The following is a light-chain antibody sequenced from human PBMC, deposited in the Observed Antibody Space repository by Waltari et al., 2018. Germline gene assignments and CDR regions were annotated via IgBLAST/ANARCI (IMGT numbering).Light chain of an antibody. Sequence: SALTQPASVSGSPGQSITISCTGTSSDVGAYNVSWYQQHPGNAPKVMVYDVNHRPSGVSNRFSGSNSDNTASLTISGLQAEDEADYYCTSFSTTSTLVFGGGTKLTVL. CDR1: SSDVGAYN. V-gene: IGLV2-14*03. J-gene: IGLJ2*01. CDR2: DVN. CDR3: TSFSTTSTLV.